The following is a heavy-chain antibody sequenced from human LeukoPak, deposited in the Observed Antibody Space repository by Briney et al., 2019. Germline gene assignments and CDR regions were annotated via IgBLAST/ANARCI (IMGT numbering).Heavy chain of an antibody. D-gene: IGHD4-17*01. V-gene: IGHV3-74*01. CDR1: GFTLNKYW. J-gene: IGHJ5*02. CDR3: ARDAYTTTSNWLDP. Sequence: PGGSLRLSCEASGFTLNKYWMHWVRQAPGKGLVRVSRITGDGSDIAYADSVKGRFTVSRDDAKNTLFLQMTSLRVEDTAIYYCARDAYTTTSNWLDPWGQGTLVTVSS. CDR2: ITGDGSDI.